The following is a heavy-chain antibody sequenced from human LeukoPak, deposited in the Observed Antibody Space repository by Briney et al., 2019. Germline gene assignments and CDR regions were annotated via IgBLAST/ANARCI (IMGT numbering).Heavy chain of an antibody. D-gene: IGHD1-26*01. CDR2: ISGSGGST. J-gene: IGHJ4*02. V-gene: IGHV3-23*01. Sequence: GGSLRLSCAASGFTFSSYGMHWVRQAPGKGLEWVSAISGSGGSTYYADSVKGRFTISRDNSKNTLYLQMNSLRAEDTAVYYCAKDRSGSYVRYLFDYWGQGTLVTVSS. CDR1: GFTFSSYG. CDR3: AKDRSGSYVRYLFDY.